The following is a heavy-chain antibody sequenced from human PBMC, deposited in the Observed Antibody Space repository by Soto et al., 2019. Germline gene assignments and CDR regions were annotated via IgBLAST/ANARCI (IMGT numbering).Heavy chain of an antibody. CDR3: ARRDRSGFSYWLDT. J-gene: IGHJ5*02. V-gene: IGHV4-31*03. CDR2: ISASGST. D-gene: IGHD3-22*01. Sequence: SETLSLTCTVSGGSISDCYYWTWMRQHPWKGLEWIGSISASGSTSYNPSLKSRLTVSVDKSKNQFSLNLRSVTAADTAVYYCARRDRSGFSYWLDTWGQGTLVTVSS. CDR1: GGSISDCYY.